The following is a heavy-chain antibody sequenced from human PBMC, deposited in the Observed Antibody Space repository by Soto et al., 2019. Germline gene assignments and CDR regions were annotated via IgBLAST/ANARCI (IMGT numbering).Heavy chain of an antibody. CDR3: TKNYYFDY. CDR2: INIVGGNT. CDR1: GFTFNNYA. Sequence: GGSLRLSCATSGFTFNNYAMSWVRQAPGKALEWVSSINIVGGNTNYADSVRGRFTMSRDDSKNTVLLQMNSLRAEDSAIYYCTKNYYFDYWGQGTLVSVSS. J-gene: IGHJ4*02. V-gene: IGHV3-23*01.